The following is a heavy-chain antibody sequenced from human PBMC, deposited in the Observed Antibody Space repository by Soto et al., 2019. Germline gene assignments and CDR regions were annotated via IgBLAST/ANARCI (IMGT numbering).Heavy chain of an antibody. Sequence: GGSLRLSCAASGFTFSSYGMHWVRQAPGKGLEWVAVISYDGSNKYYADSVKGRFTISRDNSKNTLYLQMNSLRAEDTAVYYCAKDFVGGDYGGNLGEFDYWGQGTLVTVSS. CDR3: AKDFVGGDYGGNLGEFDY. CDR1: GFTFSSYG. J-gene: IGHJ4*02. V-gene: IGHV3-30*18. D-gene: IGHD4-17*01. CDR2: ISYDGSNK.